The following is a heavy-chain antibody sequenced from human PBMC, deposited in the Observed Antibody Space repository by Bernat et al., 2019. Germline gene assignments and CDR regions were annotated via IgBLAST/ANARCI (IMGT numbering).Heavy chain of an antibody. CDR1: GFTFGSYG. J-gene: IGHJ6*03. CDR3: AKGVLRDMDV. V-gene: IGHV3-23*04. Sequence: EVQLVESGGGLVQPGGSLRLSCAASGFTFGSYGMSWVRQPPGKGLEWVSFISGSGNTYYSDSVKGRFTISRDNSKNTLYLQMNSLRAEDTAVYYCAKGVLRDMDVWGKGTTVTVSS. D-gene: IGHD3-3*01. CDR2: ISGSGNT.